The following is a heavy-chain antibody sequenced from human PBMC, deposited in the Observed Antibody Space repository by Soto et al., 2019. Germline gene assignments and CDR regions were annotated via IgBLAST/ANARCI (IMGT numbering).Heavy chain of an antibody. CDR2: IHYSGST. V-gene: IGHV4-59*01. Sequence: PSETLSLTCTVSGGSISSYYWSWILQSPGKGLEWIGYIHYSGSTKSNPSLKSRVTISVDTSRNQVSLKLSSVTAADSAVYFCARARYQLLHPYYYGMDVWGQGTTVTVSS. CDR1: GGSISSYY. J-gene: IGHJ6*02. CDR3: ARARYQLLHPYYYGMDV. D-gene: IGHD2-2*01.